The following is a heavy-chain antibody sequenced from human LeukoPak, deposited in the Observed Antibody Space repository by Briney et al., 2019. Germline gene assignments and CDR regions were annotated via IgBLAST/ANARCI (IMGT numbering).Heavy chain of an antibody. D-gene: IGHD6-13*01. Sequence: ASVKVSCKASGYTFTDYYLHWVRQAPGQGLEWMGWINPNSGGTNYAQTFQGRVTMTRDTSISTAYMELSRLRSDDTAVYYCARVRRYSSSWGPFDYWGQGTLVTVSS. V-gene: IGHV1-2*02. J-gene: IGHJ4*02. CDR2: INPNSGGT. CDR3: ARVRRYSSSWGPFDY. CDR1: GYTFTDYY.